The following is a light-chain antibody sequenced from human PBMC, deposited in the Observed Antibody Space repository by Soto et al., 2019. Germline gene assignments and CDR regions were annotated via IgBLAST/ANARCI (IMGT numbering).Light chain of an antibody. Sequence: QSVLTQPASVSGSPGQSITISCTGSSGDVGGYGYVSWYQKHPGKAPKLIIYEVTKRPSGVSNRFSGSKSGKPASLTISGLQSDDEADYYCTSYTNTSLLRTVFGTGTKVTVL. J-gene: IGLJ1*01. CDR2: EVT. V-gene: IGLV2-14*01. CDR1: SGDVGGYGY. CDR3: TSYTNTSLLRTV.